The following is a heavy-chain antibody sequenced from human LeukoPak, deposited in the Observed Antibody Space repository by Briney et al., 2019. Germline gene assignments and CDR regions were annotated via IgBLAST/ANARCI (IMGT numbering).Heavy chain of an antibody. V-gene: IGHV3-15*01. J-gene: IGHJ4*02. CDR3: TTGPNWNGLDY. D-gene: IGHD1-1*01. CDR1: GFTFSNAW. CDR2: IKNKTDGGTT. Sequence: GGSLRLSCAASGFTFSNAWMSWFRQAPGKGLEWVGRIKNKTDGGTTDYAAPVKGRFTISRDDSKNTLYLQMNSLKTEDTAVYYCTTGPNWNGLDYWGQGTLVTVSS.